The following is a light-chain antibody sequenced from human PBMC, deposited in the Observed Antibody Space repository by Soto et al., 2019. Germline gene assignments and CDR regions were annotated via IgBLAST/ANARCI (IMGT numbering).Light chain of an antibody. CDR3: QRRRNLPPT. V-gene: IGKV3-11*01. Sequence: EIVLTQSPATLSLSPRERATLSCRASQSVSSYLAWYQQKPGQAPRLLIYDASNRATGIPARFSGSGSGTDLDSSSNSHVSEYFAVSYCQRRRNLPPTFGQGTKEEIK. CDR2: DAS. CDR1: QSVSSY. J-gene: IGKJ1*01.